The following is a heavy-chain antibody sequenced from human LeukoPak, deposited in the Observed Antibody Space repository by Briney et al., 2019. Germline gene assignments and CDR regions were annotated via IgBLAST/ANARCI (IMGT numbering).Heavy chain of an antibody. CDR2: ISAYNGNT. V-gene: IGHV1-18*01. Sequence: ASVKVSCKASGYTFTSYGISWVRQAPGQGLEWMGWISAYNGNTNYAQKLQGRVTMTTDTSTSTAYMELRSLRSDDTAVYYCARVVEYCTNGVCYGPYYFDYWGQGTLVTASS. CDR1: GYTFTSYG. CDR3: ARVVEYCTNGVCYGPYYFDY. D-gene: IGHD2-8*01. J-gene: IGHJ4*02.